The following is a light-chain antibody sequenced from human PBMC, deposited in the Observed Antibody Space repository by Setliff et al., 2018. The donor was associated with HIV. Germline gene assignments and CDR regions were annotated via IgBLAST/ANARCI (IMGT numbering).Light chain of an antibody. J-gene: IGLJ1*01. CDR3: CANAATPTFYV. CDR2: DVS. V-gene: IGLV2-11*01. CDR1: SSDFGVYDY. Sequence: QSVLTQPRSVSGSPGQSITISCTGSSSDFGVYDYVSWYHQQPGRAPKLIIYDVSKRPPGVPDRFSGSKSGNTASLTIPGLQADDEGDYYCCANAATPTFYVFGTGTKVTVL.